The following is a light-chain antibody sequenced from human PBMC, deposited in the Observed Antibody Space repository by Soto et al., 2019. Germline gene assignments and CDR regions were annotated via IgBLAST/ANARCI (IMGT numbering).Light chain of an antibody. Sequence: SPSTLSASVGDRVTITCRASQSISSWLAWYQQKPGKAPKLLIYDASSLESGVPSTFSGSRSGTEFTLTISSLQPDDFATYYCQQYEGYPYTFGQGTKWIS. J-gene: IGKJ2*01. CDR2: DAS. CDR1: QSISSW. CDR3: QQYEGYPYT. V-gene: IGKV1-5*01.